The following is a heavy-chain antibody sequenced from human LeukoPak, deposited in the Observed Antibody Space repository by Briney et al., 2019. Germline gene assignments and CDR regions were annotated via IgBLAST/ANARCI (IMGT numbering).Heavy chain of an antibody. J-gene: IGHJ5*02. D-gene: IGHD3-10*01. V-gene: IGHV4-39*01. CDR1: GGSISSSSYY. Sequence: SETLSLTCTVSGGSISSSSYYWGWIRQPPGKGLEWIGSIYYSGSTYYNPSLKGRVTISVDTSKNQFSLKLSSVTAADTAVYYCARPITMVRGDNWFDPWGQGTLVTVSS. CDR3: ARPITMVRGDNWFDP. CDR2: IYYSGST.